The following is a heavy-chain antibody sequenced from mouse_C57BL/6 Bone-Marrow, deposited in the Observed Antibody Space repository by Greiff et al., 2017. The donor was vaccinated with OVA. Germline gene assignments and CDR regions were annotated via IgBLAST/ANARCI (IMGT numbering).Heavy chain of an antibody. CDR1: GYTFTSYT. CDR2: IDPTNDYT. CDR3: TGCYYFDY. J-gene: IGHJ2*01. V-gene: IGHV1-4*01. Sequence: QVQLQQSGAELARPGASVKMSCKASGYTFTSYTIHWVKQRPGQGLEWIGYIDPTNDYTNYNQKFKGKATLTADKSSSTAYMQLSSLTSEDSAVYYCTGCYYFDYCGRGTALTVSA.